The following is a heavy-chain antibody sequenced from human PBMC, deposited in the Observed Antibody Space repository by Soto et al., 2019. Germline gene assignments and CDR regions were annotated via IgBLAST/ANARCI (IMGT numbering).Heavy chain of an antibody. CDR1: GYTFTTYV. V-gene: IGHV1-3*01. J-gene: IGHJ4*02. CDR2: INSGNGHT. CDR3: AGGSSDDYGLGSFFDS. Sequence: QVRLVQSGAEVKKPGASVKVSCKAAGYTFTTYVIHWVRQAPGQRLEWMGWINSGNGHTKYSQNFQGRLTITRDASASRAQMGLSSLRSEDTAVYFCAGGSSDDYGLGSFFDSWGQGTLFTVSS. D-gene: IGHD3-10*01.